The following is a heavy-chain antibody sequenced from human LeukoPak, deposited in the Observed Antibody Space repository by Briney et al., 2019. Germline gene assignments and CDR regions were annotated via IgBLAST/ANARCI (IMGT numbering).Heavy chain of an antibody. D-gene: IGHD2-21*02. CDR3: ARGTGPVVTATSFDY. J-gene: IGHJ4*02. CDR2: ISSNGGST. CDR1: GLTFSSYA. Sequence: PGGSLRLSCAASGLTFSSYAMHWVRKAPGKGLEYVSAISSNGGSTYYANSVKGRFTISRDNSKNTLYLQMGSLRAEDMAVYYCARGTGPVVTATSFDYWGQGTLVTVSS. V-gene: IGHV3-64*01.